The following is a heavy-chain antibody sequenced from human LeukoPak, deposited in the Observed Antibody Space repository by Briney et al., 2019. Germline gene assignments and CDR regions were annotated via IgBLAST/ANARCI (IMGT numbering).Heavy chain of an antibody. V-gene: IGHV4-59*01. D-gene: IGHD6-6*01. CDR3: ARDSADSSSYAYYYYYYMDV. J-gene: IGHJ6*03. CDR2: IYYSGST. Sequence: SETLSLTCTVSGGSISSYYWSWIRQPPGKGLEWIGYIYYSGSTNYNPSLKSRVTISVDTSKNQFSLKLSSVTAADTAVYYCARDSADSSSYAYYYYYYMDVWGKGTTVTVSS. CDR1: GGSISSYY.